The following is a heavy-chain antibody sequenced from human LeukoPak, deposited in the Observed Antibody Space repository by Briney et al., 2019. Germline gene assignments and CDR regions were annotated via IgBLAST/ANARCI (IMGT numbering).Heavy chain of an antibody. CDR1: GFTFSSYA. CDR3: ARDSGTAAGLDY. Sequence: PGGSLRLSCAASGFTFSSYAMHWVRRAPGKGLEWVAVISYDGSNKYYADSVKGRFTISRDNSKNTLYLQMNSLRAEDTAVYYCARDSGTAAGLDYWGQGTLVTVSS. V-gene: IGHV3-30*04. CDR2: ISYDGSNK. D-gene: IGHD6-13*01. J-gene: IGHJ4*02.